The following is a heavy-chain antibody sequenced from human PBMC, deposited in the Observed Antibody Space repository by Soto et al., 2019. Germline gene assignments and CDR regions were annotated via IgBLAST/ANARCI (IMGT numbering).Heavy chain of an antibody. CDR2: IIPIFGTA. CDR3: ARDVSYASYYYGMDV. V-gene: IGHV1-69*13. CDR1: GGTFSSYA. D-gene: IGHD4-17*01. J-gene: IGHJ6*02. Sequence: SVKVSCKASGGTFSSYAISWVRQAPGQGLEWMGGIIPIFGTANYAQKFQGRVTITADESTSTAYMELSSLRSEDTAVYYCARDVSYASYYYGMDVWGQGTTVTVSS.